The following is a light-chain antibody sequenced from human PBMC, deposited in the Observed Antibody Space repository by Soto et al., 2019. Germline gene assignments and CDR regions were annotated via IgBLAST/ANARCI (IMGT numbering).Light chain of an antibody. CDR2: EAS. Sequence: EIVMTQSPATLSVSPVERATLSCMASQSVNSNLAWYQQNPGQPPRLLVYEASTRATGIPARFSGSGSGTEFTLTISSLQSEDFAVYYCQQYNKWPLTFGGGTKVEVK. CDR1: QSVNSN. J-gene: IGKJ4*01. V-gene: IGKV3-15*01. CDR3: QQYNKWPLT.